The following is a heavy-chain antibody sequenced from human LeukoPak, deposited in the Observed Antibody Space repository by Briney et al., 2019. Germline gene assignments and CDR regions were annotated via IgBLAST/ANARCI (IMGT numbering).Heavy chain of an antibody. CDR1: GGSISRYY. Sequence: SETLSLTCTVSGGSISRYYWSWIRQPPGKGLEWIGYIYYSGSTNYNPSLKSRVTISVDTSKNQFSLKLSSVTAADTAVYYCARGSYDFWSGYPVAYYYYYMDVWGKGTTVTVSS. D-gene: IGHD3-3*01. CDR3: ARGSYDFWSGYPVAYYYYYMDV. CDR2: IYYSGST. J-gene: IGHJ6*03. V-gene: IGHV4-59*01.